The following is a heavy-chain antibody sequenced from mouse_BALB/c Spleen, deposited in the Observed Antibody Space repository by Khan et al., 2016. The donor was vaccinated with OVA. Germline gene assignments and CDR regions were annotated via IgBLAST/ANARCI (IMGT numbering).Heavy chain of an antibody. CDR3: ARDRSDY. Sequence: VQLQESGAELAKPGASVKMSCMASGYTFTSYWMTWIKQRPGKGLELIGNINPTSGYTDYTQKLKDKATLTADKSSSTAYMQLSSLTSDDSAVYYCARDRSDYWGQGTALTVAS. CDR1: GYTFTSYW. CDR2: INPTSGYT. J-gene: IGHJ2*01. V-gene: IGHV1-7*01.